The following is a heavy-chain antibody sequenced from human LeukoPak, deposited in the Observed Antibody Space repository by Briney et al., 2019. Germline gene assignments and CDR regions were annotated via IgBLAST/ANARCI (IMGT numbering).Heavy chain of an antibody. Sequence: SETLSLTCTVSGGSISSGDYYWSWIRQPPGKGLEWIGYIYYSGSTYYNPSLKSRVTISVDTSKNQFSLKLSSVTAADTAVYYCARVIVVVPAAGVIDYWGQGTLVTVSS. J-gene: IGHJ4*02. CDR3: ARVIVVVPAAGVIDY. D-gene: IGHD2-2*01. V-gene: IGHV4-30-4*01. CDR1: GGSISSGDYY. CDR2: IYYSGST.